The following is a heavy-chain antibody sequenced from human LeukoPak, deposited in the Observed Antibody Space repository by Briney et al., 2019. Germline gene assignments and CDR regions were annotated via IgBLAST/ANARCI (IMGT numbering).Heavy chain of an antibody. J-gene: IGHJ5*02. D-gene: IGHD2/OR15-2a*01. CDR1: GFTFSSYS. Sequence: GGSLRLSCAASGFTFSSYSMNWVREAPGKGLEWVSSISSSSSDIYYADSVKGRFTISRDNSKNTLYLQMNSLRAEDTAVYYCAKMSASNSNSPLHLWGQGTLVTVSS. CDR3: AKMSASNSNSPLHL. CDR2: ISSSSSDI. V-gene: IGHV3-21*04.